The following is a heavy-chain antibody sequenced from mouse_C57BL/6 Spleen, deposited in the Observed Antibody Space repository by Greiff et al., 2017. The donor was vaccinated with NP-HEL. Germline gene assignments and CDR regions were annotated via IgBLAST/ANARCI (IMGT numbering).Heavy chain of an antibody. J-gene: IGHJ2*01. CDR1: GYAFTNYL. V-gene: IGHV1-54*01. CDR3: ARSANWDFPYYFDY. Sequence: QVQLQQSGAELVRPGTSVKVSCKASGYAFTNYLIEWVKQRPGQGLEWIGVINPGSGGTNYNEKFKGKATLTADKSSSTAYMQLSSLTSEDSAVYFCARSANWDFPYYFDYWGQGTTLTVSS. CDR2: INPGSGGT. D-gene: IGHD4-1*01.